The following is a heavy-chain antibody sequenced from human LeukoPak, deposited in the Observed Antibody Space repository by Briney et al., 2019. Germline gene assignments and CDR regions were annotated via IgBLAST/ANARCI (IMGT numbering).Heavy chain of an antibody. V-gene: IGHV3-30-3*01. Sequence: PGGSLRLSCAASGFTFSSYAMHWVRQAPGKGLEWVAVISYDGSNKYYADSVKGRFTISRDNAKNSLYLQMNSLRAEDTAVYFCARDTYYDFWSGYYSGGLDYWGQGTLVTVSS. CDR3: ARDTYYDFWSGYYSGGLDY. D-gene: IGHD3-3*01. J-gene: IGHJ4*02. CDR2: ISYDGSNK. CDR1: GFTFSSYA.